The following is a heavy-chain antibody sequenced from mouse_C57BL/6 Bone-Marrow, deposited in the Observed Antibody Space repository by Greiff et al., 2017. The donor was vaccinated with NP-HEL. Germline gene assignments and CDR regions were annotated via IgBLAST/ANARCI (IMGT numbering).Heavy chain of an antibody. CDR1: GYTFTSYW. CDR3: GGSFAY. D-gene: IGHD1-1*01. CDR2: IYPGSGST. Sequence: QVQLQQPGAELVKPGASVKMSCKASGYTFTSYWITWVKQRPGQGLEWIGDIYPGSGSTNYNEKFKSKATLTVDKSSSTAYMQLSSLTSEDSAVYYCGGSFAYWGQGTLVTVSA. V-gene: IGHV1-55*01. J-gene: IGHJ3*01.